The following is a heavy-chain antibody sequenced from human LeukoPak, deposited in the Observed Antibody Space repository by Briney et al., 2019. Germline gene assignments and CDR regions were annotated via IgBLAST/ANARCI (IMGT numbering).Heavy chain of an antibody. J-gene: IGHJ4*02. Sequence: SETLSLSCAASGCSISNYYWSWIRPPPGKGLEWVGDIHTSGSTNYNPTLKSRVTISVDTSNNHFSLQLSTVTAADTAVYYCARLPARGWYLDHWGQGTLVTVSS. CDR2: IHTSGST. V-gene: IGHV4-4*09. CDR3: ARLPARGWYLDH. D-gene: IGHD6-19*01. CDR1: GCSISNYY.